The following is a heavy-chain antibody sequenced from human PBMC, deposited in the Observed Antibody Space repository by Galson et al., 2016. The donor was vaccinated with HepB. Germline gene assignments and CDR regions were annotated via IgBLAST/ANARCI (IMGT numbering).Heavy chain of an antibody. CDR1: GSTFSSYG. CDR2: ISYDGSNK. D-gene: IGHD5-12*01. Sequence: SLRLSCAASGSTFSSYGMHWVRQAQGKGLEWVAVISYDGSNKYYADSVKGRFTISRDNSKNTLYLQMNSLRAEDTAVYYCAKDSGYDGGAFEYWGQGTLVTVSA. J-gene: IGHJ4*02. V-gene: IGHV3-30*18. CDR3: AKDSGYDGGAFEY.